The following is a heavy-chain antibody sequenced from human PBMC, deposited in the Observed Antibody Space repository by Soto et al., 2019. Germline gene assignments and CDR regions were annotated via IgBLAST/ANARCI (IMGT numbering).Heavy chain of an antibody. CDR2: IYYSGST. J-gene: IGHJ4*02. Sequence: PSETLSLTCTVSGGSISSSSYYWGWIRQPPGEGLEWIGSIYYSGSTYYNPSLKSRVTISVDTSKNQFSLKLGSVTAADTAVYYCARHPGASVAGPHYFDYWGQGTLVTVSS. V-gene: IGHV4-39*01. CDR3: ARHPGASVAGPHYFDY. CDR1: GGSISSSSYY. D-gene: IGHD6-19*01.